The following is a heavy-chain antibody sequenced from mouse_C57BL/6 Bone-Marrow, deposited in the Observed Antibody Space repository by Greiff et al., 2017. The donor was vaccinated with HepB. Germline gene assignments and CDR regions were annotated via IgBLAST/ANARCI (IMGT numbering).Heavy chain of an antibody. CDR3: ARRYYFDY. J-gene: IGHJ2*01. CDR2: INPNYGTT. CDR1: GYPFTGYK. Sequence: VQLQESGPELVKPGASVKISCKASGYPFTGYKMNWVKQSHGKSLEWIGVINPNYGTTNYNKKFKGKATLTVDKSSSTAYMQLNSLTSEDSAVYYCARRYYFDYWGQGTTLTVSS. V-gene: IGHV1-39*01.